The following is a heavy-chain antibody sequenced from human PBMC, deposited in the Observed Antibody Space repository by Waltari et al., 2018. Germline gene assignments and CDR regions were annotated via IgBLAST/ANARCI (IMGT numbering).Heavy chain of an antibody. J-gene: IGHJ6*02. CDR1: GFSFSSSE. Sequence: EAQLVESGGGLVQPGGSLRLSFAASGFSFSSSERNWVRQAPGKGLEWISYISDSDNSKFYAESVKGRFTVSRDNAKNSLHLEMNSLRAEDTATYYCVRDGLGSGRTRADVWGQGTTVIVSS. V-gene: IGHV3-48*03. D-gene: IGHD2-2*01. CDR2: ISDSDNSK. CDR3: VRDGLGSGRTRADV.